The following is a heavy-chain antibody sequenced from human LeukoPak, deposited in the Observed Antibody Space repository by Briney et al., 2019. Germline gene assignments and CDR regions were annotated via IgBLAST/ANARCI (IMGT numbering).Heavy chain of an antibody. Sequence: SVKVSCKASRGTFTNYAISWVRQAPGQGLEWMGGIIPIFGTANYAQKFQGRVTITADKSTSTAYMELSSLRSEDTAVYYCARDRRGAYYYDSSGYYYTNFDYWGQGTLVTVSS. D-gene: IGHD3-22*01. V-gene: IGHV1-69*06. J-gene: IGHJ4*02. CDR3: ARDRRGAYYYDSSGYYYTNFDY. CDR2: IIPIFGTA. CDR1: RGTFTNYA.